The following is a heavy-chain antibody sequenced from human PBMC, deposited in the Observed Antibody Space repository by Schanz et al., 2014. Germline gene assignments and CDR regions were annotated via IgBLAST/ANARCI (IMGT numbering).Heavy chain of an antibody. CDR1: GFTFTTYA. Sequence: DVQLLESGGGLVQPGESLRLSCAASGFTFTTYAMTWVRQAPGKGLEWVSALTGSGTTTYYADSVKNRFTISRDNSKNTLYLHISSLRLDDTAVYYCVKPIKFRGGSTFEGWGQGTLVTVSS. D-gene: IGHD3-10*01. V-gene: IGHV3-23*01. CDR3: VKPIKFRGGSTFEG. CDR2: LTGSGTTT. J-gene: IGHJ4*02.